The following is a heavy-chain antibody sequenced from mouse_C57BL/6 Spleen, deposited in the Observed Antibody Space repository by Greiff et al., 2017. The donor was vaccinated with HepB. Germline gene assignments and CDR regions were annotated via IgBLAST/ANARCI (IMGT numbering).Heavy chain of an antibody. Sequence: VQGVESGPELVKPGASVKISCKASGYAFSSSWMNWVKQRPGKGLEWIGRIYPGDGDTNYNGKFKGKATLTADKSSSTAYMQLSSLTSEDSAVYFCARSGGYYGNYGWYFDVWGTGTTVTVSS. CDR1: GYAFSSSW. V-gene: IGHV1-82*01. CDR2: IYPGDGDT. D-gene: IGHD2-1*01. CDR3: ARSGGYYGNYGWYFDV. J-gene: IGHJ1*03.